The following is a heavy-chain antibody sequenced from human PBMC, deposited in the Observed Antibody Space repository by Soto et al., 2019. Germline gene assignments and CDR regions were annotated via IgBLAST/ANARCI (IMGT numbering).Heavy chain of an antibody. J-gene: IGHJ6*02. CDR2: ISAYNGDT. CDR1: GYTFTSYG. Sequence: ASVKVSCKASGYTFTSYGISWVRQAPGQGLEWMGWISAYNGDTNYAQKLKGRVTMTTDTSTSTAYMEMRSLRSDDTAVYYCARRWGYDILTGYYRGHYYYYGMDVWGQGTTVTVSS. CDR3: ARRWGYDILTGYYRGHYYYYGMDV. V-gene: IGHV1-18*01. D-gene: IGHD3-9*01.